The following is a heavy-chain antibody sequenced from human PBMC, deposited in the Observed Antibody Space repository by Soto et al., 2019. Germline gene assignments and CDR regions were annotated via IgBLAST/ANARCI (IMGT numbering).Heavy chain of an antibody. V-gene: IGHV4-61*01. D-gene: IGHD3-16*01. CDR2: IHYSGST. J-gene: IGHJ6*02. CDR1: GGSVNIGTYY. CDR3: ARKVKFGFYYYYGMDV. Sequence: SETLSLTCTVPGGSVNIGTYYWSWIRQPPGKGLEWIGFIHYSGSTNYNPSLKSRVTISVDTSKNQFSLKLSSVTAADTAVYYCARKVKFGFYYYYGMDVWGQGTTVT.